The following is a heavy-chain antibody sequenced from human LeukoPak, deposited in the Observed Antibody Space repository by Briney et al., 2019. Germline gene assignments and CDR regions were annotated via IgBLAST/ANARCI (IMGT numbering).Heavy chain of an antibody. V-gene: IGHV4-30-4*01. CDR1: GGSISSGDYY. Sequence: SQTLSLTCTVSGGSISSGDYYWSRIRPPPGKGLEWIGYIYYSGSTYYNPYLKSRVTISVDTSKNQFSLKLSSVTAADTAVYYCASYDYGDYYGMDVWGQGTTVTVSS. D-gene: IGHD4-17*01. J-gene: IGHJ6*02. CDR2: IYYSGST. CDR3: ASYDYGDYYGMDV.